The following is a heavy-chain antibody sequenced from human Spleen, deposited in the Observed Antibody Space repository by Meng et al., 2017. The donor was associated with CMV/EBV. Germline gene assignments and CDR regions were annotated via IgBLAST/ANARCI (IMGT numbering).Heavy chain of an antibody. CDR1: GGSIRSYSYH. D-gene: IGHD3-3*01. Sequence: SETLSLTCNVSGGSIRSYSYHWGWVRQSPGKGLEWIGSMYYSGSTYYNPSLQSRVTISLDTSKNRFSLRLTSVTAADTAVYYCVRYDFWPSFSGGYFDYWGQGMLVTVSS. V-gene: IGHV4-39*07. CDR2: MYYSGST. CDR3: VRYDFWPSFSGGYFDY. J-gene: IGHJ4*02.